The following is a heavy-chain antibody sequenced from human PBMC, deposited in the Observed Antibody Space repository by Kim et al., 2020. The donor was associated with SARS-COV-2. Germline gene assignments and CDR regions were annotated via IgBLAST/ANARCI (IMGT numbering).Heavy chain of an antibody. V-gene: IGHV1-69*13. CDR3: ASRKFGSTSFDY. J-gene: IGHJ4*02. Sequence: SVKVSCKASGGTFSSYAISWVRQAPGQGLEWMGGIIPIFGTANYAQKFQGRVTITADESTSTAYMELSSLRSEDTAVYYCASRKFGSTSFDYWGLGTLVTVSS. CDR2: IIPIFGTA. D-gene: IGHD2-2*01. CDR1: GGTFSSYA.